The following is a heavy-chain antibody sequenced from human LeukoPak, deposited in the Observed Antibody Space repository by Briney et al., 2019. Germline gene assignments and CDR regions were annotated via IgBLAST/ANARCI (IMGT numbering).Heavy chain of an antibody. CDR2: ISSSSSYI. CDR1: GFTFSSYS. CDR3: ARARRPYVDTEDAFDI. D-gene: IGHD5-18*01. Sequence: PGGSLRLSCAASGFTFSSYSMNWVRQAPGKGLEWVSSISSSSSYIYYADSVKGRFTISRDNAKSSLYLQMNSLRAEDTAVYYCARARRPYVDTEDAFDIWGQGTMVTVSS. J-gene: IGHJ3*02. V-gene: IGHV3-21*01.